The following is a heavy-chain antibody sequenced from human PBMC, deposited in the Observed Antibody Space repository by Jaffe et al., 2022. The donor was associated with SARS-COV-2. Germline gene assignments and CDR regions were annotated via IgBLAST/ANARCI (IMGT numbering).Heavy chain of an antibody. CDR2: IYYSGST. CDR1: GGSVSSGSYY. Sequence: QVQLQESGPELVKPSETLSLTCTVSGGSVSSGSYYWSWIRQPPGKGLEWIGYIYYSGSTNYNPSLKSRVTISVDTSKNQFSLKLSSVTAADTAVYYCARASSSWHFFDHWGQGTLVTVSS. D-gene: IGHD6-13*01. J-gene: IGHJ4*02. CDR3: ARASSSWHFFDH. V-gene: IGHV4-61*01.